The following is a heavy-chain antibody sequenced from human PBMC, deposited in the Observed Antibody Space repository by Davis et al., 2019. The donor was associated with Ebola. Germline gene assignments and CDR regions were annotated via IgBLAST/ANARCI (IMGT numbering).Heavy chain of an antibody. J-gene: IGHJ3*02. D-gene: IGHD1/OR15-1a*01. CDR3: VRGGTGPAAGGGI. CDR2: INVDGSST. CDR1: GFTFSIYW. V-gene: IGHV3-74*01. Sequence: GESLKISCAASGFTFSIYWMHWVRQVPGTGLAWVSRINVDGSSTSYADSVRGRFTISRDNAKNTLYGQMNSLRVEDTAVYYCVRGGTGPAAGGGIWGQGTMVTVSS.